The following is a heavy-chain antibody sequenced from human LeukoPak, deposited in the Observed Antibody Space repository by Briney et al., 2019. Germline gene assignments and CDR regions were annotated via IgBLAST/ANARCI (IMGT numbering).Heavy chain of an antibody. V-gene: IGHV4-59*01. CDR3: AREPYDSGSYFDY. CDR1: GGSISSYY. CDR2: IYYSGST. Sequence: SETLSLTCTVSGGSISSYYWSWIRQPPGKGLEWIGYIYYSGSTNYYPSLKSRVTISVDTSKNQFSLKLSSVTAADTAVYYCAREPYDSGSYFDYWGQGTLVTVSS. J-gene: IGHJ4*02. D-gene: IGHD1-26*01.